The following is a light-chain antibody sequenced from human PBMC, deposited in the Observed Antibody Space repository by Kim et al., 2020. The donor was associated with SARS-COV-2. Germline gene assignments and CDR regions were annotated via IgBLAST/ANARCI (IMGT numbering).Light chain of an antibody. CDR3: LLSYSGARV. Sequence: PGGTVTLPCGSSTGAGTSGHYPYWFQQKPGHAPRTLIYDTSNKHSWTPARFSGSLLGGKAALTLSGAQPEDEAEYYCLLSYSGARVFGGGTKVTVL. CDR2: DTS. V-gene: IGLV7-46*01. CDR1: TGAGTSGHY. J-gene: IGLJ2*01.